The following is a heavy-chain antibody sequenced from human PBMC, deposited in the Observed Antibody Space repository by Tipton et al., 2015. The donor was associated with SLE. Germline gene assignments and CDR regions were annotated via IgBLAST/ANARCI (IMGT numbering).Heavy chain of an antibody. D-gene: IGHD7-27*01. J-gene: IGHJ3*02. Sequence: QLVQSGTEVKKPGASVKVSCKASGYSFTTYDINWVRQATGQGLEWMGWMNPNSGNTGFAQKFQDRVTLTRNTSISTAYMELSSLTSEDTAVYYCASAPGDLAAFDIWGQGTMVTVSS. CDR3: ASAPGDLAAFDI. CDR1: GYSFTTYD. CDR2: MNPNSGNT. V-gene: IGHV1-8*01.